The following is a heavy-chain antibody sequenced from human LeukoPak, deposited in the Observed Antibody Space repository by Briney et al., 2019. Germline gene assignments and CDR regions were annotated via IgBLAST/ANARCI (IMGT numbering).Heavy chain of an antibody. CDR3: AKSDYDFWSGYLSLAY. V-gene: IGHV3-23*01. D-gene: IGHD3-3*01. Sequence: PGGSLRLSCAASGFTFSSHAMSWVRQAPGKGLEWVSAISGSGDSTYYADSVKGRFPISRDNPKTTLYLQINSLRAEDTAVYYCAKSDYDFWSGYLSLAYWGQGTLVTVSS. CDR1: GFTFSSHA. CDR2: ISGSGDST. J-gene: IGHJ4*02.